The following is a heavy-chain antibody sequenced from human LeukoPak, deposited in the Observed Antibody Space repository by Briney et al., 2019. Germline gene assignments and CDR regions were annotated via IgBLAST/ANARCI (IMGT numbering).Heavy chain of an antibody. CDR2: ISWNSGSI. CDR1: GFTFDDYA. D-gene: IGHD3-22*01. J-gene: IGHJ4*02. CDR3: AKDLYYYDSSGYYVY. V-gene: IGHV3-9*01. Sequence: GRSLGLSCAASGFTFDDYAMHWVRQAPGKGLEWVSGISWNSGSIGYADSVKGRFTISRDNAKNSLYLQMNSLRAEDTALYYCAKDLYYYDSSGYYVYWGQGTLVTVSS.